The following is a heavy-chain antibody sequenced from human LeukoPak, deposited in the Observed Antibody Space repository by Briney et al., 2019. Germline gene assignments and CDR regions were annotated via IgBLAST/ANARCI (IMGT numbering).Heavy chain of an antibody. Sequence: GTSVKVSCKASGFTFTSSAMQWVRQARGQRLEWIGWIVVGSGNTNYAQKFQERVTITRDMSTSTAYMELSSLRSEDTAVYYCAADSLGYCSSTSCYYYYGMDVWGQGTTVTVSS. CDR1: GFTFTSSA. J-gene: IGHJ6*02. D-gene: IGHD2-2*01. V-gene: IGHV1-58*02. CDR2: IVVGSGNT. CDR3: AADSLGYCSSTSCYYYYGMDV.